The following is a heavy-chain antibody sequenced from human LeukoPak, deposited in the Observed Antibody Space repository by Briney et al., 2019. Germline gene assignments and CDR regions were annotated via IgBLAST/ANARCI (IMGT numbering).Heavy chain of an antibody. J-gene: IGHJ3*02. CDR1: GYSFTTFG. CDR3: ARGIDSGSPPLGTFEI. CDR2: ISAYNGNT. Sequence: ASVKVSCKASGYSFTTFGITWVRQAPGQGLEWMGWISAYNGNTNYAQKLQGRVTMTTDTSSSTAYMELRSLRSDDTAIYYCARGIDSGSPPLGTFEIWGQGTMVTVSS. V-gene: IGHV1-18*01. D-gene: IGHD1-26*01.